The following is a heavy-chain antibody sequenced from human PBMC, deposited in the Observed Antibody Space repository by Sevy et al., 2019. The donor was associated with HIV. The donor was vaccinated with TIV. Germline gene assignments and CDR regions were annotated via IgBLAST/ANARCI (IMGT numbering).Heavy chain of an antibody. CDR2: IYSDETT. Sequence: GGSLRLSCTASGFSVNSNYMTWVRQAPGKGLEGVSVIYSDETTYHADSVKDRFTISIDNSKNMLYLQMSSLRAEDTAIYYCARCKSGYGYALNYWGQGTLVTVSS. V-gene: IGHV3-66*01. D-gene: IGHD5-18*01. CDR3: ARCKSGYGYALNY. J-gene: IGHJ4*02. CDR1: GFSVNSNY.